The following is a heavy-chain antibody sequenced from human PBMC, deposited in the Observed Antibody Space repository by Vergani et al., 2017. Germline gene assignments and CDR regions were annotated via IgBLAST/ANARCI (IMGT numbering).Heavy chain of an antibody. J-gene: IGHJ5*02. V-gene: IGHV5-51*01. Sequence: EVELVQSGPEMRKPGESLKISCKGSEYSFGNYWIGRVRQMPGKGLEWMGIIYPADSDTRYSPSFQGQVTISADKSISTAFLQWDSLKASDTALYYCARHTTYTVSWSQGTLVTVSS. CDR3: ARHTTYTVS. CDR2: IYPADSDT. CDR1: EYSFGNYW. D-gene: IGHD1-1*01.